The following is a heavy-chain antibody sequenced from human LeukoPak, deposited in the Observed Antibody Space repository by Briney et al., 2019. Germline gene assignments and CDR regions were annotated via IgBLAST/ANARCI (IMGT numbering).Heavy chain of an antibody. CDR2: ISSSSSTI. CDR1: GFTFSSYS. V-gene: IGHV3-48*02. J-gene: IGHJ4*02. CDR3: ATRDRVLRYLDWFQV. D-gene: IGHD3-9*01. Sequence: GGSLRLSCAASGFTFSSYSMNWVRQAPGKGLEWVSYISSSSSTIYYADSVKGRFTISRDNAKNSLYLQMNSLRDEDTAVYYCATRDRVLRYLDWFQVWGQGTLVTVSS.